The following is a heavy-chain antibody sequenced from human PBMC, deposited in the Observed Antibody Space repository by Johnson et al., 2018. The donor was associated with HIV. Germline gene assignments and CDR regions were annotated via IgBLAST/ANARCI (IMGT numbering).Heavy chain of an antibody. Sequence: VSAISGSGGSTYYADSVKGRFTISRDNSKNTLYLQMYSLRAEDTAVYYCAKTQWELLGVGAFDIWGQGTMVTVSS. J-gene: IGHJ3*02. CDR2: ISGSGGST. CDR3: AKTQWELLGVGAFDI. D-gene: IGHD1-26*01. V-gene: IGHV3-23*01.